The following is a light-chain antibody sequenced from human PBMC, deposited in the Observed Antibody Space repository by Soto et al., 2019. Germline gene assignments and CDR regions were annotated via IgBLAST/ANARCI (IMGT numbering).Light chain of an antibody. Sequence: EIVLTQSPGTLSLSPGERATLCCRASQSVSSNYLAWYQQKPGQAPRLLMYDASSRATGIPDRFSGSGSGTDFTLTISRLEPEDFAVYYCQQYSSSRTFGQGTKVDIK. CDR2: DAS. CDR1: QSVSSNY. V-gene: IGKV3-20*01. J-gene: IGKJ1*01. CDR3: QQYSSSRT.